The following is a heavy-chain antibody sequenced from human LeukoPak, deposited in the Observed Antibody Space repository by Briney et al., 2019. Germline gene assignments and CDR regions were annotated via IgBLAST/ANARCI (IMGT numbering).Heavy chain of an antibody. CDR2: IRYDGSNK. Sequence: GGSLRLSCAASGFTFSSYGMHWVRQAPGKGLEWVAFIRYDGSNKYYADSVKGRVTISRDNSKNTLYLQMNSLRAEDTAVYYCANSDFWSFYYYMDVWGKGTTVTVSS. J-gene: IGHJ6*03. D-gene: IGHD3-3*01. CDR1: GFTFSSYG. CDR3: ANSDFWSFYYYMDV. V-gene: IGHV3-30*02.